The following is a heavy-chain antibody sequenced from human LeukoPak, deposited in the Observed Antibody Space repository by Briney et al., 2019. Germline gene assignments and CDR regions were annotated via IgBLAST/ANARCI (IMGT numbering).Heavy chain of an antibody. Sequence: ASVKVSCKASGYTFTGYYMHWVRQAPGQGLEWMGWIKPNSGGTNYAQKFQGRVTMTRDTSISTAYMELSRLRSDDTAVYYCARVSGYYGSGVESSWRELDYWGQGTLVTVSS. V-gene: IGHV1-2*02. J-gene: IGHJ4*02. CDR2: IKPNSGGT. CDR1: GYTFTGYY. CDR3: ARVSGYYGSGVESSWRELDY. D-gene: IGHD3-10*01.